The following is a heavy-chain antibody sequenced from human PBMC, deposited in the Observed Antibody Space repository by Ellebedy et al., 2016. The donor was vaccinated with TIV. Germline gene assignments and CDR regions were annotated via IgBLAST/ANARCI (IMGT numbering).Heavy chain of an antibody. CDR1: GGSISSYY. CDR2: IYYSGST. V-gene: IGHV4-59*08. D-gene: IGHD3-10*01. J-gene: IGHJ3*02. CDR3: ARHLDYYGSGTYHI. Sequence: MPSETLSLTCTVSGGSISSYYWSWIRQPPGKGLEWIGYIYYSGSTNYNPSLKSRVTISVDTSKNQFSLKLTSVTAADTALYYCARHLDYYGSGTYHIWGQGTMVTVSS.